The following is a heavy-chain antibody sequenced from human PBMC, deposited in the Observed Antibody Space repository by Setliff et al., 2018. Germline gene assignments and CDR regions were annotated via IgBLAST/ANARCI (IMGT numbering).Heavy chain of an antibody. Sequence: PSETLSLTCNVSGVSIANTASYWSWIRQPAGKGLEWIGRVYSNVGTNFNPSLKGRATLSIDASKRQFSLKLTSVTAADTAVYYCARMSGFQYMDVWGKGTTVTVS. J-gene: IGHJ6*03. CDR3: ARMSGFQYMDV. D-gene: IGHD3-3*01. CDR2: VYSNVGT. CDR1: GVSIANTASY. V-gene: IGHV4-61*02.